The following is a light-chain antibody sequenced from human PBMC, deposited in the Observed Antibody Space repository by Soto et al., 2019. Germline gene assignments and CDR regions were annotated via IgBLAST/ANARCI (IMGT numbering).Light chain of an antibody. CDR2: AAS. Sequence: VMTQSPVTLPVSPGDTATLSCRARQRVSNHFAWYQQNPGQAPRLLIYAASTRATGVPVRFSGSGSETEFTLTIRSLQSEDFALYYCHQYTIWPWPFGQRSKVDIK. V-gene: IGKV3-15*01. CDR3: HQYTIWPWP. J-gene: IGKJ1*01. CDR1: QRVSNH.